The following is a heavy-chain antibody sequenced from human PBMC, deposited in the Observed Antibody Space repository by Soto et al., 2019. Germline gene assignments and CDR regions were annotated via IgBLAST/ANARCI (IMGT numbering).Heavy chain of an antibody. CDR1: GFTVSSNY. V-gene: IGHV3-66*01. CDR2: IYSGGST. D-gene: IGHD2-15*01. Sequence: GGSLRLSCAASGFTVSSNYMSWVRQAPGKGLEWVSVIYSGGSTYYADSVKGRFTISRDNSKNTLYLQMNSLRAEDTAVYYCARDWGYCSGGSCLFYYYYMDVWGKGTTVTVSS. CDR3: ARDWGYCSGGSCLFYYYYMDV. J-gene: IGHJ6*03.